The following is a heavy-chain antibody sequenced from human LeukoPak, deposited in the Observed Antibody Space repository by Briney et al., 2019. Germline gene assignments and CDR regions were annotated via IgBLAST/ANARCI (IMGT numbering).Heavy chain of an antibody. CDR3: ARAGDPRYCSSTSCYSSVTNLYYYYMDV. V-gene: IGHV4-31*03. CDR1: GGSISSGGYY. CDR2: IYYSGST. D-gene: IGHD2-2*02. J-gene: IGHJ6*03. Sequence: SETLSLTCTVSGGSISSGGYYWSWIRQHPGKGLEWIGYIYYSGSTHYNPSLKSRVTISVDTSKNQFSLKLSSVTAADTAVYYCARAGDPRYCSSTSCYSSVTNLYYYYMDVWGKGTTVTVSS.